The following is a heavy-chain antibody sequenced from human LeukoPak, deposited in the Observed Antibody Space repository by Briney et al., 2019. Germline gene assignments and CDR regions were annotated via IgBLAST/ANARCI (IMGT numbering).Heavy chain of an antibody. V-gene: IGHV1-18*01. Sequence: ASVKVSCKASGYTFTSYGISWVRQAPGQGLEWMGLISAYNGNTNYAQKLQGRVTMTTDTSTSTAYMELRSLRSDDTAVYYCARGNGYCSSTSCYRGDYWGQGTLVTVSS. CDR3: ARGNGYCSSTSCYRGDY. D-gene: IGHD2-2*02. CDR2: ISAYNGNT. CDR1: GYTFTSYG. J-gene: IGHJ4*02.